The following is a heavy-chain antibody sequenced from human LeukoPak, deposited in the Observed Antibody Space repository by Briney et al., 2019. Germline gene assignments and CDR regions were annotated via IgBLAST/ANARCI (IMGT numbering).Heavy chain of an antibody. D-gene: IGHD3-22*01. CDR1: GFTFSDYN. CDR3: ARLRRNSDRSDFFYYYDH. J-gene: IGHJ4*02. V-gene: IGHV3-21*01. CDR2: VNTVSSYI. Sequence: GGSLRLSCAAPGFTFSDYNMNWVRQAPGKGLEWVASVNTVSSYIYYADSMRGRFTISRDNAKNSLFLQMNSLRAEDTAVYYCARLRRNSDRSDFFYYYDHWGQGTLVTVSS.